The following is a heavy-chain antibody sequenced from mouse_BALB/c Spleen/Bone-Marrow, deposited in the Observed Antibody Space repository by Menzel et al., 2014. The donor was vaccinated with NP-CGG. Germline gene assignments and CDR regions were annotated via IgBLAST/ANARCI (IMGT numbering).Heavy chain of an antibody. D-gene: IGHD1-1*01. CDR3: ATRGCYGSRWYGMDY. J-gene: IGHJ4*01. V-gene: IGHV4-1*02. Sequence: EVKLLESGGGLVQPGGSLKLSCAASGFDFSRYWMSWVRQAPGKGLEWIGEINPDSSTINYTPSLKDKFIISRDNAKNTLYLQMSKVRSEDTALYYYATRGCYGSRWYGMDYWGQGTSVTVSS. CDR2: INPDSSTI. CDR1: GFDFSRYW.